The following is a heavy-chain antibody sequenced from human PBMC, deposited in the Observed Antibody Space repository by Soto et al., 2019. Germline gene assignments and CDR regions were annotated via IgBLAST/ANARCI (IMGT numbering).Heavy chain of an antibody. J-gene: IGHJ3*02. CDR3: ARGRYCTTISCYGTDAFDI. CDR2: INSDGSST. V-gene: IGHV3-74*01. D-gene: IGHD2-2*01. Sequence: PGGSLRLSCAASGFTLSTYWMHWVRQAPGKGLVWVSRINSDGSSTNSADSVKGRFTISRDNAKNTLYLQMNSLRAEDTATYYCARGRYCTTISCYGTDAFDIWGQGTMVTVSS. CDR1: GFTLSTYW.